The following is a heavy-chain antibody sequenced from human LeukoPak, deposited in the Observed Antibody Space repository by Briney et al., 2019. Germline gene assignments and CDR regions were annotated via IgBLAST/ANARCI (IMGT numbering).Heavy chain of an antibody. Sequence: LQTLSLTCTVSGGSISSGGYYWSWIRQHPGKGLEWIGYIYYSGSTYYNPSLKSRVTISVDTSKNQFSLKLSSVTAADTAVYYCARGRHSSGYSNWFDPWGQGTLVTVSS. CDR2: IYYSGST. D-gene: IGHD3-22*01. CDR1: GGSISSGGYY. CDR3: ARGRHSSGYSNWFDP. V-gene: IGHV4-31*03. J-gene: IGHJ5*02.